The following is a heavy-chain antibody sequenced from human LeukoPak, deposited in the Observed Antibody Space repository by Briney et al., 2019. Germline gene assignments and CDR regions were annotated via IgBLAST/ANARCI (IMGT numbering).Heavy chain of an antibody. CDR2: IYPGDSDT. Sequence: GESLKISCKGSGYSFTSYWIGWVRQMPGKGLEWMGIIYPGDSDTRYSPSFQGQVTISADKSISTAYLQWSSLKASDTAMYYRARLPYYYDSSGYPNFDYWGQGTLVTVSS. CDR1: GYSFTSYW. D-gene: IGHD3-22*01. J-gene: IGHJ4*02. V-gene: IGHV5-51*01. CDR3: ARLPYYYDSSGYPNFDY.